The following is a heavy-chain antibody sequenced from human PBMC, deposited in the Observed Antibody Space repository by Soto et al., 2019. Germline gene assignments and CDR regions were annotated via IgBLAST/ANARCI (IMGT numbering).Heavy chain of an antibody. V-gene: IGHV1-69*01. D-gene: IGHD6-13*01. CDR2: IIPIFGTA. CDR1: GGTFRSYA. J-gene: IGHJ6*02. Sequence: QVQLVQSGVEGRKPGSSWKASCKASGGTFRSYAISWVRQAPGQGLEGMGGIIPIFGTANYAQKFQGRVTITADESTSTAYMELSSLRSEDTAVYYCAGPRIIADPREGMDVWGQGTTVTVSS. CDR3: AGPRIIADPREGMDV.